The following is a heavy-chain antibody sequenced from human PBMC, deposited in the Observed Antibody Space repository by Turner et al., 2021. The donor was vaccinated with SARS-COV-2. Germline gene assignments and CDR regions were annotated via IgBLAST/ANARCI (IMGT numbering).Heavy chain of an antibody. J-gene: IGHJ6*03. D-gene: IGHD2-8*01. CDR2: IWYDGSNK. V-gene: IGHV3-33*01. CDR1: GFTFSSYG. Sequence: QVQLVESGGGVVQPGRSLRLSCAASGFTFSSYGVHWVRQAPGKGLGWVAVIWYDGSNKYYADSVKGRFTISRDNSKNTLYLQMNSLTAEDTAVYYCARDPNAGYYYMDVWGKGTTVTVSS. CDR3: ARDPNAGYYYMDV.